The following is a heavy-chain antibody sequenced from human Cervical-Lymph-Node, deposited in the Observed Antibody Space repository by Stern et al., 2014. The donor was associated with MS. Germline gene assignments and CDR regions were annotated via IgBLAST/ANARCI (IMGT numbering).Heavy chain of an antibody. D-gene: IGHD4-17*01. J-gene: IGHJ4*02. CDR1: GFTFSDYA. CDR3: AKGGPTVATASDH. V-gene: IGHV3-23*04. CDR2: ITSTGSST. Sequence: EVQLVESGGGLVQPGGSLRLSCAASGFTFSDYAMNWVLQAPGKGLEGVSSITSTGSSTDYVDSVKGRFAVSRDNSKNALFLQMNSLRADDTAVYYCAKGGPTVATASDHWGQGTLVTVSS.